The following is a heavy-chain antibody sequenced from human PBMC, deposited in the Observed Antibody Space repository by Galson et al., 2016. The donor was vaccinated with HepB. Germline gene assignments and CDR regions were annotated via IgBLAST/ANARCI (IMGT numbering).Heavy chain of an antibody. CDR2: ITPIFGTI. CDR1: GGTFSSYA. J-gene: IGHJ4*02. Sequence: SVKVSCKASGGTFSSYAINWVRQAPGQGLEWMGGITPIFGTIHDAQKFQGRVTITADESTSTAYMELSSLRSEDTAVYYCASGYSYFDYWGQGTLVTVSS. V-gene: IGHV1-69*13. D-gene: IGHD5-18*01. CDR3: ASGYSYFDY.